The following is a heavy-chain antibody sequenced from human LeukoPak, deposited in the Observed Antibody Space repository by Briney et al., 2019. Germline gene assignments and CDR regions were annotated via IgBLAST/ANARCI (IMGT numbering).Heavy chain of an antibody. Sequence: GGSLRLSCAASGFTFSTYSMNWVRQAPGKGLEWVSSISSSSSHIAYADSVKGRFTISRDNAKNSLYLQMNSLRAEDTAVYYCARDYYDSSGYYNFDYWGQGTLVTVSS. J-gene: IGHJ4*02. V-gene: IGHV3-21*01. CDR1: GFTFSTYS. CDR2: ISSSSSHI. CDR3: ARDYYDSSGYYNFDY. D-gene: IGHD3-22*01.